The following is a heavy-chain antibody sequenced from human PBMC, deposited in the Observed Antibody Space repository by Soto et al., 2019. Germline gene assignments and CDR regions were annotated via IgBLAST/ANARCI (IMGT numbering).Heavy chain of an antibody. CDR2: ISWKDEK. V-gene: IGHV2-5*01. Sequence: QITLKESGPTLVKPTQTLTVTCTFSGFSLSTSGAGVGWIRQSPGKAPEWLALISWKDEKRYNPGLKSRLTITKDPSNNQAVITMTDLDPVDTATYFCAHRYGGNYYRWYFDSWGQGTLVTVSS. CDR1: GFSLSTSGAG. J-gene: IGHJ4*02. D-gene: IGHD1-26*01. CDR3: AHRYGGNYYRWYFDS.